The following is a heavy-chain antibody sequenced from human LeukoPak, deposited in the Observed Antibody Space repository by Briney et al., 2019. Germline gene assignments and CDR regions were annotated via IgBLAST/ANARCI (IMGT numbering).Heavy chain of an antibody. CDR1: GYTFTSYG. Sequence: GASVKVSCKASGYTFTSYGISWVRQAPGQGLEWMGWISAYNGNTNYAQKLQGRVTMTTDTSTSTAYMELRSLRSDDTAVYYCAKGRIVVVPAATYYYGTDVWGQGTTVTVSS. CDR3: AKGRIVVVPAATYYYGTDV. V-gene: IGHV1-18*01. J-gene: IGHJ6*02. D-gene: IGHD2-2*01. CDR2: ISAYNGNT.